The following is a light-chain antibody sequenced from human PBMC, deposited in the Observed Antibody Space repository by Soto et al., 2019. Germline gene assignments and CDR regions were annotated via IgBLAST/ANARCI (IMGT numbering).Light chain of an antibody. CDR1: SSNIESNY. V-gene: IGLV1-47*01. CDR3: AAWDDSLSALV. CDR2: RND. Sequence: QSVLTQPPSASGTPGQRVTISCSGSSSNIESNYVYWYQQLPGSAPKLLIYRNDQRPSGVPDRFSGSKSGPSASLAISGLRSEDEADYYCAAWDDSLSALVFGGGTKLTVL. J-gene: IGLJ3*02.